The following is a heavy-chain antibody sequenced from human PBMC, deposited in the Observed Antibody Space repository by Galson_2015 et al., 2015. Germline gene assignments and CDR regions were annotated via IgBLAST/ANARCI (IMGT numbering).Heavy chain of an antibody. Sequence: SLRLSCAASGFTFSSYAMSWVRQAPGRGLEWVSAISGSGGSTYYADSVKGRFTISRDNSKNTLYLQMNSLRAEDTAVYYCAKSNSGWKYFDYWGQGTLVTVSS. D-gene: IGHD6-19*01. J-gene: IGHJ4*02. CDR2: ISGSGGST. CDR1: GFTFSSYA. V-gene: IGHV3-23*01. CDR3: AKSNSGWKYFDY.